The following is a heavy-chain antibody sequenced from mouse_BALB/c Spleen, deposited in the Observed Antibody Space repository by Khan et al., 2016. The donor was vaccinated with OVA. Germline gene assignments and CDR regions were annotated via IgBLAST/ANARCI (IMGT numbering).Heavy chain of an antibody. CDR2: ISYGGGNI. CDR3: ARHDDDGIAY. CDR1: GFTFSDYY. V-gene: IGHV5-12*02. J-gene: IGHJ3*01. D-gene: IGHD2-4*01. Sequence: EVELVESGGGLVQPGGSLKLSCATSGFTFSDYYMYWVRQTPEKRLEWVAYISYGGGNIYYPDTVQGRFTISRDNAKNTLYLQMSRLKSEDTAMYYRARHDDDGIAYWGQGTLVTVSA.